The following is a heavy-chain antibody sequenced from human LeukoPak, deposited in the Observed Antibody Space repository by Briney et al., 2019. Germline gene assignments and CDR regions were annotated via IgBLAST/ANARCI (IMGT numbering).Heavy chain of an antibody. CDR2: IRYDGSNK. J-gene: IGHJ4*02. CDR1: GFTFSSYG. CDR3: ASAYPVYDILTGYYV. V-gene: IGHV3-30*02. Sequence: PGGSLRLSCAASGFTFSSYGMHWVRQAPGKGLEWVAFIRYDGSNKYYADSVKGRFTISRDNAKNSLYLQMNSLRAEDTAVYYCASAYPVYDILTGYYVWGQGTLVTVSS. D-gene: IGHD3-9*01.